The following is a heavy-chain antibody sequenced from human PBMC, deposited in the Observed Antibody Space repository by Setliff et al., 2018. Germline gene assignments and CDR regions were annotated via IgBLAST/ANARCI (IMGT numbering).Heavy chain of an antibody. CDR3: ARDPGYPSGVAGGFDT. Sequence: PSETLSLTCTVSGDSIYNHFWSWVRQPPWKGLEWIGYIYSTGSTFYNPSLKSRVTISIDTSSKHFSLILTSVTAADTAVYYCARDPGYPSGVAGGFDTWGQGTTVTVSS. CDR1: GDSIYNHF. D-gene: IGHD2-2*03. V-gene: IGHV4-4*08. J-gene: IGHJ3*02. CDR2: IYSTGST.